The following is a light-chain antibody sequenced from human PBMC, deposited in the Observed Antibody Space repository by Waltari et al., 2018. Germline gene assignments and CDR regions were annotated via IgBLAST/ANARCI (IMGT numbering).Light chain of an antibody. CDR2: AAS. Sequence: DIQMTQSPSSLSASVGDRVTITCRASQSIRSYLNWYQQKPGKAPKPLIYAASSLQSGVPSRFSGSGSGTDFTLTISSLQPEDFATYYCQQSYSTLWTFGQGTKVEIK. J-gene: IGKJ1*01. V-gene: IGKV1-39*01. CDR1: QSIRSY. CDR3: QQSYSTLWT.